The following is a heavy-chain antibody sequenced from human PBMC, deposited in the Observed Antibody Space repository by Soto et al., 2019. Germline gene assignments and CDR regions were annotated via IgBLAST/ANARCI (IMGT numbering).Heavy chain of an antibody. V-gene: IGHV4-34*01. CDR2: INHSGST. CDR3: ARDRAMVPTKPYYYYGMDV. J-gene: IGHJ6*02. D-gene: IGHD5-18*01. Sequence: QVQLQQWGAGLLKPSETLSLTCAVYGGSFSGYYWSWIRQPPGKGLEWIGEINHSGSTNYNPSLKSRVTISVDTSKNQFSLKLSSVTAADTAVYYCARDRAMVPTKPYYYYGMDVWGQGTTVTVSS. CDR1: GGSFSGYY.